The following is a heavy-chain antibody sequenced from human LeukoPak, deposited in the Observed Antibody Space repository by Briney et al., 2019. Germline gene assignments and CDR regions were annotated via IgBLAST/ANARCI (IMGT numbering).Heavy chain of an antibody. CDR2: ISSSSSYT. CDR1: GFTFSDYY. CDR3: ARSAGYTRYCSGGSCEFDS. J-gene: IGHJ4*02. Sequence: GGSLRPSCAASGFTFSDYYMSWIRQAPGKGLEWVSYISSSSSYTMYADSVKGRFTISRDNAKNSLYLQMNSLRAEDTAVYYCARSAGYTRYCSGGSCEFDSWGQGTLVTVSS. D-gene: IGHD2-15*01. V-gene: IGHV3-11*06.